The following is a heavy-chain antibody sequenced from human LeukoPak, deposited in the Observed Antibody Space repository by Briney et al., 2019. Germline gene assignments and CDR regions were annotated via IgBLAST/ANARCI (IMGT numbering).Heavy chain of an antibody. J-gene: IGHJ3*02. CDR1: GYTFTSYG. CDR3: AIPVGGPNAFDI. Sequence: ASVKVSCKASGYTFTSYGISWVRQAPGQGLEWMGWISAYNGNTNYARKLQGRVTMTTDTSTSTAYMELRSLRSDDTAVYYCAIPVGGPNAFDIWGQGTMVTVSS. D-gene: IGHD3-16*01. V-gene: IGHV1-18*01. CDR2: ISAYNGNT.